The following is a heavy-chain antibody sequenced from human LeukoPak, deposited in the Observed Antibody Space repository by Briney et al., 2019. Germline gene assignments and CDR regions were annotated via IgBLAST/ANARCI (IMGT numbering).Heavy chain of an antibody. CDR2: INHSGST. CDR1: GGSFSGYY. CDR3: ARPLPRPGIGGMDV. D-gene: IGHD1-14*01. Sequence: PSETLSLTCAAYGGSFSGYYWSWIRQPPGKGLEWIGEINHSGSTNYNPSLKSRVTISVDTSKNQFSLKLSSVTAADTAVYYRARPLPRPGIGGMDVWGQGTTATVSS. V-gene: IGHV4-34*01. J-gene: IGHJ6*02.